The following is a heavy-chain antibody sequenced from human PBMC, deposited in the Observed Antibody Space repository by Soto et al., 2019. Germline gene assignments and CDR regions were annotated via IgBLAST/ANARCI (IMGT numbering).Heavy chain of an antibody. CDR2: ISYDGSNK. CDR1: GFTFSSYG. J-gene: IGHJ6*02. Sequence: GGSLRLSCAASGFTFSSYGMHWVRQAPGKGLEWVAVISYDGSNKYYADSVKGRFTISRDNSKNTLYLQMNSLRAEDTAVYYCARERCGGSCCFVSGMDVWGQGTTVTVSS. D-gene: IGHD2-15*01. V-gene: IGHV3-30*03. CDR3: ARERCGGSCCFVSGMDV.